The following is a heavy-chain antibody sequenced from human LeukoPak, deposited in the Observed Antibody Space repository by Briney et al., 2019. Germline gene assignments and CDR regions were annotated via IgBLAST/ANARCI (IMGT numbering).Heavy chain of an antibody. J-gene: IGHJ4*02. Sequence: SGGSLRLSCAASGFTFSTYNMNWVRQAPGKGLEWVSAISGSGGSTYYADSVKGRFTISRDNSKNTLYLQMNSLRAEDTAVYYCAKPTHTPTYFDYWGQGTLVTVSS. V-gene: IGHV3-23*01. D-gene: IGHD2-15*01. CDR3: AKPTHTPTYFDY. CDR1: GFTFSTYN. CDR2: ISGSGGST.